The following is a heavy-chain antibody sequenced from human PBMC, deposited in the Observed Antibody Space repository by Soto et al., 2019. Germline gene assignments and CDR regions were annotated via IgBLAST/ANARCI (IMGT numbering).Heavy chain of an antibody. J-gene: IGHJ6*02. CDR2: IDPSDSQT. V-gene: IGHV5-10-1*01. CDR3: GRPRLGAAVDV. D-gene: IGHD6-25*01. Sequence: PGESLKISCKGSGYSFAGYWITWVRQKPGKGLEWMGRIDPSDSQTYYSPSFQGHVTISADKSISTAYLQWSSLKASDTAMYYCGRPRLGAAVDVWGQGTTVTVSS. CDR1: GYSFAGYW.